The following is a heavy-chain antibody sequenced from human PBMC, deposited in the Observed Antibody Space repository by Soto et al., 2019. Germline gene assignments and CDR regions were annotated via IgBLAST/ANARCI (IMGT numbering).Heavy chain of an antibody. CDR1: GYTFNTYG. V-gene: IGHV1-18*01. D-gene: IGHD2-15*01. J-gene: IGHJ5*02. CDR2: ISTYNGKT. CDR3: ARDFCSGGSCYYNWIDP. Sequence: QVQLVQSGGEVKMPGASVKVSCKASGYTFNTYGISWVRQATGQGLVWMGWISTYNGKTYYAQNFQGRVTMTTDTSTSTAYMELRSLRSDDTAVYFCARDFCSGGSCYYNWIDPWGQGTLVTVSS.